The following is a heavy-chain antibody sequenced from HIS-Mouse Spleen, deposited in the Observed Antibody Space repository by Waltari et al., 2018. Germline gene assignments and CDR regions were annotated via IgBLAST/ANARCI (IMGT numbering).Heavy chain of an antibody. Sequence: EVQLVESGGGLVKPGGSLRLSCAASGFTFSSYSMNLVRQAPGQGLEWVSSISSSRSYINDADAVKGRFTISRDNAKNSPYLQMNSLGAEDTAVYYCARVLGAAAIAVAGTPGDWGQGTLVTVSS. V-gene: IGHV3-21*01. D-gene: IGHD6-19*01. CDR1: GFTFSSYS. CDR3: ARVLGAAAIAVAGTPGD. J-gene: IGHJ4*02. CDR2: ISSSRSYI.